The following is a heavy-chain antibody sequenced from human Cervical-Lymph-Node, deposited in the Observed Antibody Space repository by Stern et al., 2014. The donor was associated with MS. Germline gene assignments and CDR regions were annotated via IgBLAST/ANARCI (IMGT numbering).Heavy chain of an antibody. J-gene: IGHJ6*01. V-gene: IGHV1-69*06. CDR1: GDTFTDYA. CDR2: ITPIFGSA. Sequence: QVQLVQSGAEVKKPGSSVKVSCKASGDTFTDYAISWVRQAPGQGTEWMGGITPIFGSADYAQKFQGRLTITADRSTSTAYMDLSSLTSEDTAVYYCAREVGSLAMDVWGQGTTVIVSS. D-gene: IGHD1-1*01. CDR3: AREVGSLAMDV.